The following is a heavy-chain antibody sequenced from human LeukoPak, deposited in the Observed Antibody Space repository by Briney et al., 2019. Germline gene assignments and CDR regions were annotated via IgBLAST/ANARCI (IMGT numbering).Heavy chain of an antibody. Sequence: SETLSLTCTVSGGSISSGGYYWSWIRQHPGKGLEWIGYIYYSGSTYYNPSLKSRVTISVDTSKNQVSLHLSSVTAADTAVYYCARERVVGATSPFDYWGRGTLLTVSS. D-gene: IGHD1-26*01. J-gene: IGHJ4*02. CDR3: ARERVVGATSPFDY. CDR2: IYYSGST. V-gene: IGHV4-31*03. CDR1: GGSISSGGYY.